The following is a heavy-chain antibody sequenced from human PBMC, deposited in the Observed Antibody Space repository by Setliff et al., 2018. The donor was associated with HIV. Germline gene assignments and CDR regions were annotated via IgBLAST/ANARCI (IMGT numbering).Heavy chain of an antibody. D-gene: IGHD6-13*01. CDR3: AALGYSSTWNY. V-gene: IGHV3-74*03. Sequence: GGSLRLSCAGSGFSFSSNWIHWVRQTAGKGLLWVSRISPDGSSTMYADSVKGRFTISRDNAKNTVYLQMNSLRAEDTAFYYCAALGYSSTWNYWGQGTLVTVSS. CDR2: ISPDGSST. J-gene: IGHJ4*02. CDR1: GFSFSSNW.